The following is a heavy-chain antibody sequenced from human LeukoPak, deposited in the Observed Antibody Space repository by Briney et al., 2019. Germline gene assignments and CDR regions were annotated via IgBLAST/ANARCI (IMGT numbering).Heavy chain of an antibody. CDR1: GFTVSSNY. V-gene: IGHV3-66*01. Sequence: GGSLRLSCAASGFTVSSNYMSWVRQAPGKGLEWVSVIYSGGSTYYADSVKGRFTISRDNAKNSLYLQMNSLRAEDTAVYYCARAFPFDYWGQGTLVTVSS. J-gene: IGHJ4*02. CDR2: IYSGGST. CDR3: ARAFPFDY.